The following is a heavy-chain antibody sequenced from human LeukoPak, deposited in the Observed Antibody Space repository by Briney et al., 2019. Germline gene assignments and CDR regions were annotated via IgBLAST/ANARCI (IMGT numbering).Heavy chain of an antibody. Sequence: GGSLRLSCAASGFTFSSYNMKWVRQAPGKGLEWVSSISTSSSYIYYADSVKGRFTISRDNAKNSLYLQMNSLRADDTAVYYCARDRDWNSGFDYWGQGTLVTVSS. V-gene: IGHV3-21*01. CDR1: GFTFSSYN. J-gene: IGHJ4*02. D-gene: IGHD1-7*01. CDR2: ISTSSSYI. CDR3: ARDRDWNSGFDY.